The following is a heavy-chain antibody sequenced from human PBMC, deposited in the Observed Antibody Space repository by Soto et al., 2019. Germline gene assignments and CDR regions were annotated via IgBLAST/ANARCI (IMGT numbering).Heavy chain of an antibody. CDR1: GFTLSSYW. V-gene: IGHV3-74*01. CDR3: AREKAVAGTTFDY. J-gene: IGHJ4*02. D-gene: IGHD6-19*01. CDR2: IQSDGSST. Sequence: EVQLVESAGGSVQPGGSLRLSCAASGFTLSSYWMHWVRQAPGKGLVWVSRIQSDGSSTNYADSVKGRFTISRDNAKNTLYLQMDSLRVEDTAVYYCAREKAVAGTTFDYWGQGTLVTVSS.